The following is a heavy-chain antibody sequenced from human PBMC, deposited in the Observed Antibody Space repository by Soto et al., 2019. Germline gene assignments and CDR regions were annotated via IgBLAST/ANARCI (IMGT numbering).Heavy chain of an antibody. Sequence: QVQLVESGGGVVQPGRSLRLSCAASGFTFSSYGMHWVRQAPGKGLEWVAVIWYDGSNKYYADSVKGRFTISRDNFKNTLYLQMNSLRAEDTAVYYCAREGVDYGDYARYFDYWGQGPLVNVSS. CDR1: GFTFSSYG. D-gene: IGHD4-17*01. CDR3: AREGVDYGDYARYFDY. J-gene: IGHJ4*02. CDR2: IWYDGSNK. V-gene: IGHV3-33*01.